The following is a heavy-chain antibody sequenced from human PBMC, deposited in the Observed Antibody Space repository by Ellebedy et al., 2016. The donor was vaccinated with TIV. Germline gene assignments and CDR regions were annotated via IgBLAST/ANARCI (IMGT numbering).Heavy chain of an antibody. CDR3: ARLQMTTTFNWFDP. V-gene: IGHV3-7*03. CDR2: MKQDGSEK. J-gene: IGHJ5*02. Sequence: GESLKISCAASGFTFSSYWMSWVRQAPGKGLEWVANMKQDGSEKYYVDSVKGRFTISRDNAKNSLYLQMNSLRAEDTAVYYCARLQMTTTFNWFDPWGQGTLVTVSS. CDR1: GFTFSSYW. D-gene: IGHD4-17*01.